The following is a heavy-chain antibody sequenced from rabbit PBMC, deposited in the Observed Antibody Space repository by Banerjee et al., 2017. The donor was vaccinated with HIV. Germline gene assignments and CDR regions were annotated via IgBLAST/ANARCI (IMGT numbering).Heavy chain of an antibody. CDR1: GFSFSSSYY. D-gene: IGHD1-1*01. CDR2: IYTGDSGTT. V-gene: IGHV1S40*01. J-gene: IGHJ4*01. CDR3: ARGVDYTNWGYDL. Sequence: QSLEESGGDLVKPGASLTLTCTASGFSFSSSYYMCWVRQAPGKGLEWIGCIYTGDSGTTYYASWAKGRFTISKTSSTTVTLQMTSLTAADTATYFCARGVDYTNWGYDLWGPGTLVTVS.